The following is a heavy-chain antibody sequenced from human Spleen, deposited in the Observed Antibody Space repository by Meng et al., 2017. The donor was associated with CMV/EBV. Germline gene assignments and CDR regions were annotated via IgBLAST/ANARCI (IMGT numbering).Heavy chain of an antibody. J-gene: IGHJ6*02. CDR2: IWYDGSNK. CDR1: GFTFSSCG. D-gene: IGHD3-10*01. V-gene: IGHV3-33*06. Sequence: GGSLRLSCAASGFTFSSCGMHWVRQAPGKGLEWVAAIWYDGSNKYHADSVKGRFTISRDNSKNTLFLQMNSLGAEDTAVYYCAKDFNKYYYGSGWGSGYAMDVRGQGTTVTVSS. CDR3: AKDFNKYYYGSGWGSGYAMDV.